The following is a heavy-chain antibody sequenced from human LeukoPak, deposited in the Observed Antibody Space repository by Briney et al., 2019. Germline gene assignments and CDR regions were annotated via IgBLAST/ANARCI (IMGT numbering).Heavy chain of an antibody. CDR1: GFTFSSYS. CDR2: ISSVSRYQ. V-gene: IGHV3-21*01. D-gene: IGHD2-15*01. Sequence: GGSLRLSRAASGFTFSSYSMNWVREAPGRGLQWVSSISSVSRYQYYADSVKGRFTISRDNAQNSLYLQMNSLRAEDTAVYFCARAPCSGGFCYPYYYGMDVWGQGTTVTVSS. J-gene: IGHJ6*02. CDR3: ARAPCSGGFCYPYYYGMDV.